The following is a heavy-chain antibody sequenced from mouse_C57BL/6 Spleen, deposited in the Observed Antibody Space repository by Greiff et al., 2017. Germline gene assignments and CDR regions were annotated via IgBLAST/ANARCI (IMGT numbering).Heavy chain of an antibody. CDR3: ARWARNWEGDY. J-gene: IGHJ2*01. Sequence: QVQLQQPGAELVKPGASVKLSCKASGYTFTSYWMHWVKQRPGRGLEWIGRIYPNRGGTKDNEKFKSKATLTVDKPSSPADMQLSSLTSEDSAVYYCARWARNWEGDYWGQGTTLTVSS. CDR2: IYPNRGGT. D-gene: IGHD4-1*02. CDR1: GYTFTSYW. V-gene: IGHV1-72*01.